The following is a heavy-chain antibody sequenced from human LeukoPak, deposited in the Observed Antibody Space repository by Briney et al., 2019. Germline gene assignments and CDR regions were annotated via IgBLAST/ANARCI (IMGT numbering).Heavy chain of an antibody. D-gene: IGHD5-24*01. Sequence: SETLSLTCTVSGGSINSGDYYWSWIRQPAGKGLEWIGRIYTSGSTNYNPSLKSRVTISVDTSKNQFSLKLSSVTAADTAVYYCARDLDGYHRAWGQGTLVTVSS. CDR1: GGSINSGDYY. V-gene: IGHV4-61*02. CDR3: ARDLDGYHRA. CDR2: IYTSGST. J-gene: IGHJ5*02.